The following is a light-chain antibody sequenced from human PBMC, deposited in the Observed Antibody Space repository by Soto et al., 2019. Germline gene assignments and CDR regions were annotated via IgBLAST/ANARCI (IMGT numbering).Light chain of an antibody. CDR2: GAT. CDR3: QHYSNWPPWT. Sequence: EIVLTQSPGTLSLSPGDRVTLSCRASQSVSSNLAWYQQKPGQPPRLFIYGATSRATGVPARFSGSRSGAEVTLTISSLQSEDVAVYYCQHYSNWPPWTFGQGTKVDIK. V-gene: IGKV3-15*01. J-gene: IGKJ1*01. CDR1: QSVSSN.